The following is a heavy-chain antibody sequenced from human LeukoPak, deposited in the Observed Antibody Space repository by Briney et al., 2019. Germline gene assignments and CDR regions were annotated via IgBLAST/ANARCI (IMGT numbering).Heavy chain of an antibody. Sequence: QTGGSLRLSCAASGFTFSSYAMHWVRQAPGKGLEWVAVISYDGNNKFYADSVKGRFTLSRDDSKNTLHLQMNSLRIEDTAVYYCGRGSVGFGELNYWGQGTLVTVSS. J-gene: IGHJ4*02. CDR2: ISYDGNNK. D-gene: IGHD3-10*01. CDR3: GRGSVGFGELNY. V-gene: IGHV3-30-3*01. CDR1: GFTFSSYA.